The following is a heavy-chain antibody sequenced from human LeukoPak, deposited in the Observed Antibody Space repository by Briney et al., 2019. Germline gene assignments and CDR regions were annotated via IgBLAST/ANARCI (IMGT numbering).Heavy chain of an antibody. CDR1: GGSISSYY. V-gene: IGHV4-59*01. D-gene: IGHD6-13*01. CDR2: IYYSGST. J-gene: IGHJ5*02. CDR3: ARTAKYSSSWRGPYNWFDP. Sequence: SETLSLTCTVSGGSISSYYWSWIRQPPGKGLESIGYIYYSGSTNYNPSLKSRVTISVDTSKNQFSLKLSSVTAADTAVYYCARTAKYSSSWRGPYNWFDPWGQGTLVTVSS.